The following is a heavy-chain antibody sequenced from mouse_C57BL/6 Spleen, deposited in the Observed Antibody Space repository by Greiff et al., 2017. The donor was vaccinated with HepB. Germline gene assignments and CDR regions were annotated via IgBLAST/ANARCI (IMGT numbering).Heavy chain of an antibody. J-gene: IGHJ1*03. Sequence: EVMLVESGGGLVKPGGSLKLSCAASGFTFSDYGMHWVRQAPEKGLEWVAYISSGSSTIYYADTVKGRFTISRDNAKNTLFLQMTSLRSEDTAMYYCARPPITTGWYFDVWGTGTTVTVSS. CDR3: ARPPITTGWYFDV. CDR2: ISSGSSTI. CDR1: GFTFSDYG. V-gene: IGHV5-17*01. D-gene: IGHD1-1*01.